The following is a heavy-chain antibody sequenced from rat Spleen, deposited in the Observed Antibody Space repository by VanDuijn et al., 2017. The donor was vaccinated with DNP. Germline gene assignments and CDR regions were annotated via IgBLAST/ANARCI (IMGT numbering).Heavy chain of an antibody. D-gene: IGHD2-1*01. Sequence: EVQLVESGGGLVQPGRSLKLSCAASGFTFSNYDMAWVRQAPTKGLEWVASISPSVGSTYYRDSVKGRFTVSRDNARRTLYLQMDSLRSEETATYYCARHGELHLLYAMDAWGQGTSVTVSS. CDR1: GFTFSNYD. CDR3: ARHGELHLLYAMDA. J-gene: IGHJ4*01. CDR2: ISPSVGST. V-gene: IGHV5S11*01.